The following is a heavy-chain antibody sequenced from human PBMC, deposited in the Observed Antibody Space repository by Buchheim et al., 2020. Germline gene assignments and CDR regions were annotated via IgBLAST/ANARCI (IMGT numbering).Heavy chain of an antibody. CDR3: ASDSTYYYYMDV. J-gene: IGHJ6*03. D-gene: IGHD2-2*01. Sequence: EVQLVESGGGLVQPGGSLRLSCAASGFTFSSYWMHWVRQAPGKGLVWVSRFNSDGSSTSYADSVKGRFTISRDKARNTPYLQMNSLRAEDTAVYYCASDSTYYYYMDVWGKGTT. CDR2: FNSDGSST. V-gene: IGHV3-74*01. CDR1: GFTFSSYW.